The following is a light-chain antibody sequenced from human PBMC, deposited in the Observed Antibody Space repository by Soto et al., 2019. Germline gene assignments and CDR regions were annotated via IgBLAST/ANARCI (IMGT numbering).Light chain of an antibody. CDR2: GAS. J-gene: IGKJ1*01. Sequence: EIVMTQSPATLSVSPGERATLSCRASQSVSSNLAWYQQKPGQAPRLLIYGASTRATGIPARFSGSGSGTEFTLTISGLQPDDFATYYCQQYHGYSLTFGQGTKVDIK. CDR1: QSVSSN. V-gene: IGKV3-15*01. CDR3: QQYHGYSLT.